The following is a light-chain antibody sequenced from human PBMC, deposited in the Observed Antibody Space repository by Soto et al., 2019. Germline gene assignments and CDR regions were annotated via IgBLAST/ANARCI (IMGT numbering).Light chain of an antibody. CDR3: GSWDSSLSAYV. V-gene: IGLV1-51*01. J-gene: IGLJ1*01. CDR1: SSTIGGNS. Sequence: QSVLTQPPSVPAALGQKVTIPCSGRSSTIGGNSVSWYQQLPGTAPKLLIYDDNKRPSGIPDRFSGSKSGTSATLGITGFQTGDEADYYCGSWDSSLSAYVFGTGTKVTVL. CDR2: DDN.